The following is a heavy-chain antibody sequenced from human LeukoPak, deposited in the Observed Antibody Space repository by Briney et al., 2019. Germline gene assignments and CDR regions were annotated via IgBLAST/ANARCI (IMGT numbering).Heavy chain of an antibody. D-gene: IGHD5-18*01. V-gene: IGHV4-39*07. J-gene: IGHJ5*02. CDR1: GRSISSSSYY. CDR3: AKGAGGFSYYNWFDP. CDR2: IYYSGST. Sequence: SETLSLTCTVSGRSISSSSYYWGWIRQPPGKGREWIGSIYYSGSTHYNPSPESRVTISVDTSKTQFSLKLASVTAADTAVYYCAKGAGGFSYYNWFDPWGQGTLVTVSS.